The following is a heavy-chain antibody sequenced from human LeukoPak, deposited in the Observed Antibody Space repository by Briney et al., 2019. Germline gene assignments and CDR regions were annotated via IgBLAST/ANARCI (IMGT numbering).Heavy chain of an antibody. Sequence: PGGSLRLSCAASGFTFSSYSMNWVRQAPGKGLEWVSSISSSSSYIYYADSVEGRFTISRDNAKNSLYLQMNSLRAEDTAVYYCAGDYGGRDAFDIWGQGTMVTVSS. V-gene: IGHV3-21*01. CDR3: AGDYGGRDAFDI. J-gene: IGHJ3*02. CDR1: GFTFSSYS. D-gene: IGHD4-23*01. CDR2: ISSSSSYI.